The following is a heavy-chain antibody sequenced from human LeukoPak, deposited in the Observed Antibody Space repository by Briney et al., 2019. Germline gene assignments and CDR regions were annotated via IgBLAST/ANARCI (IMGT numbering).Heavy chain of an antibody. CDR3: AKVGSDFWSGYYSDPTNDY. Sequence: GGSLRLSCAASGFTFDDYGMSWVRQAPGKGLEWVSGINWNGGSTGYADSVKGRFTISRDNAKNSLYLQMNSLRAEDTAVYYCAKVGSDFWSGYYSDPTNDYWGQGTLVTVSS. J-gene: IGHJ4*02. V-gene: IGHV3-20*04. CDR1: GFTFDDYG. D-gene: IGHD3-3*01. CDR2: INWNGGST.